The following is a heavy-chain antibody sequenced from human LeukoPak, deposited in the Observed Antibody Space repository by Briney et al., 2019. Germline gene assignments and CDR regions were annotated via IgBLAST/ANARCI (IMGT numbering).Heavy chain of an antibody. D-gene: IGHD1-26*01. J-gene: IGHJ4*02. Sequence: SETLSLTCTVSGGSISSGGYYCSWIRQHPGKGLEWIGYIYYSGSTYYNPSLKSRVTISVDTSKNQFSLKLSSVTAADTAVYYCAREGGNPHPDYWGQGTLVTVSS. CDR1: GGSISSGGYY. CDR3: AREGGNPHPDY. V-gene: IGHV4-31*03. CDR2: IYYSGST.